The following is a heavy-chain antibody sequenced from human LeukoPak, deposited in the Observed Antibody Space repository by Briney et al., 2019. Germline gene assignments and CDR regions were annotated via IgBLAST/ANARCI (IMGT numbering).Heavy chain of an antibody. CDR1: GGSISSDH. V-gene: IGHV4-59*01. CDR3: ARDRREQYCSGGSCYSALGFFDY. CDR2: IYYSGRT. Sequence: SETLSLTCSVSGGSISSDHWNWIRQTPGKGLEWIGCIYYSGRTYYNPSLKSRVTISVDMSKSQFSLRLTSVTAADTAVYYCARDRREQYCSGGSCYSALGFFDYWGQGTLVTVSS. J-gene: IGHJ4*02. D-gene: IGHD2-15*01.